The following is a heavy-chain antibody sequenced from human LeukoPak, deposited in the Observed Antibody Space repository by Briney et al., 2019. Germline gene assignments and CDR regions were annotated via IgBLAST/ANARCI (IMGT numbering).Heavy chain of an antibody. Sequence: GGSLRLSCAASGFTFSSYWMSWVRQAPGKGLEWVANIKQDGSEKDYVDSVKGRFTVSRDNAKNSLYLQMNSLRAEDTAVYYCARDSAYYYGSGSYSVYYYYYYGMDVWGQGTTVTVSS. D-gene: IGHD3-10*01. V-gene: IGHV3-7*01. J-gene: IGHJ6*02. CDR3: ARDSAYYYGSGSYSVYYYYYYGMDV. CDR2: IKQDGSEK. CDR1: GFTFSSYW.